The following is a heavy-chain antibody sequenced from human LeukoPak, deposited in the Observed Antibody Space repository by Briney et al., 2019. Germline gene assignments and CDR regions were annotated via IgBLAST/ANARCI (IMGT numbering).Heavy chain of an antibody. Sequence: ASVKVSCKASGGTFSIYAISWVRQAPGQGLEWMGGIIPIFGTANYAQKFQGRVTITADESTSTAYMELSSLRSEDTAVYYCARPTPRLRFFYYYGMDVWGQGTTVTVSS. CDR2: IIPIFGTA. J-gene: IGHJ6*02. CDR1: GGTFSIYA. D-gene: IGHD3-3*01. V-gene: IGHV1-69*13. CDR3: ARPTPRLRFFYYYGMDV.